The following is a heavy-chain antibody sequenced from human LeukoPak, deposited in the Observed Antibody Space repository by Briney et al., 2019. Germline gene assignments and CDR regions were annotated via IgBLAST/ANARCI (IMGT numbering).Heavy chain of an antibody. J-gene: IGHJ5*02. V-gene: IGHV1-18*01. CDR3: ARGYSSSWEKTWFDP. CDR1: GYTFTSYG. CDR2: ISAYNGNT. Sequence: GASVKVSCKASGYTFTSYGISWVRQAPGQGLEWMGWISAYNGNTNYAQKLQGRVTMTTDTSTSTAYMELRSLRSDDTAVYYCARGYSSSWEKTWFDPWGQGTLVTVSS. D-gene: IGHD6-13*01.